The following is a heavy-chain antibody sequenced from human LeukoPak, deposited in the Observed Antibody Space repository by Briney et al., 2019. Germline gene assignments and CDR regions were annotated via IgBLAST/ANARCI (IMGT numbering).Heavy chain of an antibody. Sequence: SETLSLTCTVSGGSISSYYWSWIRPPPGKGLEWIGYIYYSGSTNYNPSLKSRVTISVDTSKNQFSLKLSSVTAADTAVYYCARVLTTVTRYNWFDPWGQGTLVTVSS. V-gene: IGHV4-59*01. CDR1: GGSISSYY. J-gene: IGHJ5*02. CDR2: IYYSGST. D-gene: IGHD4-17*01. CDR3: ARVLTTVTRYNWFDP.